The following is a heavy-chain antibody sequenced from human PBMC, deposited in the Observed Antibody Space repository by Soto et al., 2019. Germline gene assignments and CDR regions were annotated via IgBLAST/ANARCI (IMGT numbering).Heavy chain of an antibody. J-gene: IGHJ4*02. D-gene: IGHD3-3*01. CDR1: GYTFTSYA. Sequence: AASVKVSCKASGYTFTSYAMRWVRQAPGQRLEWMGWINAGNGNTKYSQKFQGRVTITRDTSASTAYMELSSLRSEDTAVYYCARDPPGDTIFGVVIIHGDYWGQGTLVTVSS. CDR3: ARDPPGDTIFGVVIIHGDY. CDR2: INAGNGNT. V-gene: IGHV1-3*01.